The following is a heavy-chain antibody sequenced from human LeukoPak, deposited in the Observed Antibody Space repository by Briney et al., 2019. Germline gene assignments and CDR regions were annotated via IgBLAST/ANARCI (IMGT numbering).Heavy chain of an antibody. D-gene: IGHD3-9*01. CDR3: TRHDDINSLRNGFDT. CDR1: GGSMNYYY. Sequence: SETLSLTCAVSGGSMNYYYWSWIRQPPGKGLEWIGYISDTRGTLYSPSLKSRVTMSVYTSSNQFSLRLTSVTAADTAVYYCTRHDDINSLRNGFDTWGQGTLVTVSS. CDR2: ISDTRGT. J-gene: IGHJ5*02. V-gene: IGHV4-59*08.